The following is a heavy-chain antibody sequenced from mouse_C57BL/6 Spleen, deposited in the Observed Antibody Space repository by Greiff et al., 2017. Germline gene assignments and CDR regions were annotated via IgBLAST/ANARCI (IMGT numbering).Heavy chain of an antibody. D-gene: IGHD2-4*01. V-gene: IGHV14-2*01. CDR3: ARSPYYDPDGYFDV. CDR2: IDPEDGET. CDR1: GFNIKDYY. Sequence: VQLQQSGAELEKPGASVKLSCTASGFNIKDYYMHWVKQRTEQGLEWIGRIDPEDGETKYAPKFPGKATITADTSSNTAYLQLSSLTSEDTAVYYCARSPYYDPDGYFDVWGTGTTVTVSS. J-gene: IGHJ1*03.